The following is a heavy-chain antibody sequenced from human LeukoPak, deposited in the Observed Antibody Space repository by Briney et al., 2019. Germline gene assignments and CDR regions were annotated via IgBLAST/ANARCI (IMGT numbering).Heavy chain of an antibody. CDR2: IYYSGST. V-gene: IGHV4-59*01. CDR3: ARDPGGYYDSSGYYSHVGYFDY. J-gene: IGHJ4*02. CDR1: GGSISSYY. D-gene: IGHD3-22*01. Sequence: PSETLSLTCTVSGGSISSYYWSWIRQPPGKGLEWIGYIYYSGSTNYNPSLKSRVTISVDTSKNQFSLKLSSVTAADTAVYYCARDPGGYYDSSGYYSHVGYFDYRGQGTLVTVSS.